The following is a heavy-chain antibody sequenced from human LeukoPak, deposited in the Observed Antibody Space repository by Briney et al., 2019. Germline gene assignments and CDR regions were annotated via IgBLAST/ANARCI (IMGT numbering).Heavy chain of an antibody. CDR1: GYTSTTNG. CDR3: ARVGGGSSGYYQDAFDI. D-gene: IGHD3-22*01. V-gene: IGHV1-18*01. Sequence: EASVKIPCKASGYTSTTNGISWVRQAPGQGRQWMGWINSYNGNTNYAQKLQGRVTMTTDTSTSTAYMELRSLRSNDTAVYYCARVGGGSSGYYQDAFDIWGQGTMVTVSS. J-gene: IGHJ3*02. CDR2: INSYNGNT.